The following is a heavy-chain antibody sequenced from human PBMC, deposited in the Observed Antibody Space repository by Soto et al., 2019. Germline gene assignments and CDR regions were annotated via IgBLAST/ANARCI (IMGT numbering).Heavy chain of an antibody. J-gene: IGHJ1*01. D-gene: IGHD3-10*01. CDR3: ARGRYGDC. CDR1: GYGFTTYG. CDR2: ISAHNGNT. V-gene: IGHV1-18*01. Sequence: QVHLVQSGAEVKKPGASVKVSCKGSGYGFTTYGITWVRQAPGQGLEWMAWISAHNGNTNYAQKLQGSGTVTRDTATSTAYMELRRLRSDATAVYYCARGRYGDCWGQGALVTVSS.